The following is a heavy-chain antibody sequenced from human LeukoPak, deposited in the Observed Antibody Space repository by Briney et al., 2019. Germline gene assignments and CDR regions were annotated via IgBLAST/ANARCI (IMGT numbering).Heavy chain of an antibody. CDR1: GYSFSNSW. V-gene: IGHV3-74*01. D-gene: IGHD3-3*01. J-gene: IGHJ4*02. CDR3: ASDPYVANFWSGYPHY. CDR2: INSDGSTT. Sequence: PGGSLRHSCAASGYSFSNSWMHWVRPAPGKGLVWVSRINSDGSTTYYADSVKGRFTVSRDNAKNTLFLQMNSLRPEDTALYYCASDPYVANFWSGYPHYWGQGTLVTVSS.